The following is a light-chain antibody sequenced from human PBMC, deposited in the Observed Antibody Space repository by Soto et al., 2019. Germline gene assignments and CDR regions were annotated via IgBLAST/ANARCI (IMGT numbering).Light chain of an antibody. CDR2: GAS. Sequence: EIVMTHSPATLSVSPWEIATLSCRASQSVSSNLAWYQQKPGQAPRLLIYGASARATGIPARFTGGGSGTEFTLTITSLQSEDFAVYYCQQYGDWPPWTFGQGTKVDIK. J-gene: IGKJ1*01. V-gene: IGKV3-15*01. CDR3: QQYGDWPPWT. CDR1: QSVSSN.